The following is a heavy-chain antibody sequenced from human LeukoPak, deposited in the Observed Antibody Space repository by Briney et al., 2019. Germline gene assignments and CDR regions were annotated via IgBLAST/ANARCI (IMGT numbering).Heavy chain of an antibody. CDR1: GYTFTDYY. CDR3: ARVFDY. CDR2: INPNSGGT. J-gene: IGHJ4*02. V-gene: IGHV1-2*02. Sequence: GASVKVSCKASGYTFTDYYMHWVRQAPGQGLEWMGWINPNSGGTNYAQEFQGRVTMTRDTSISTAYMELSRLRSDDTAVYYCARVFDYWGRGTLVTVSS.